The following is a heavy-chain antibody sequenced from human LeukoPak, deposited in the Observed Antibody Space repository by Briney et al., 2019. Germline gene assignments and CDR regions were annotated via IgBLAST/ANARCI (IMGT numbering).Heavy chain of an antibody. CDR2: ISAYNDNT. D-gene: IGHD2-2*01. CDR3: ARGEDIVVATAPDDAFDI. CDR1: GYTFTSYG. Sequence: GASVKVSCKASGYTFTSYGISWVRQAPGQGLEWMGWISAYNDNTNYAQKLQGRVTMTTDTSTSAAYMELGSLRSDDTAVYYCARGEDIVVATAPDDAFDIWGQGTMVTVSS. V-gene: IGHV1-18*01. J-gene: IGHJ3*02.